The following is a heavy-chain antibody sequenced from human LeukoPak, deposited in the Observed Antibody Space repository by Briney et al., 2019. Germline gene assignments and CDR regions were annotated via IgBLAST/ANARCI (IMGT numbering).Heavy chain of an antibody. Sequence: GGSRRLAWAASGFTFSIYGIHWVRQAPGRGLEWVAVISYEGSNKYYADSVKGRFTISRDNSKNPLYLQMNSLRAEDTAVYYCATPDRYCSGGSSYLVPVDSWGQGTLVTVSS. J-gene: IGHJ5*01. D-gene: IGHD2-15*01. CDR3: ATPDRYCSGGSSYLVPVDS. CDR1: GFTFSIYG. V-gene: IGHV3-30*03. CDR2: ISYEGSNK.